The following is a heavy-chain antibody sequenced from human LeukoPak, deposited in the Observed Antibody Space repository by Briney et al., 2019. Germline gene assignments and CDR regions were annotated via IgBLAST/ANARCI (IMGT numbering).Heavy chain of an antibody. D-gene: IGHD2-15*01. CDR2: IYYSGST. CDR3: AREGSGRDAFDI. Sequence: SETLSLTCTVSGGSISSYYWGWIRQPPGKGLEWIGSIYYSGSTYYNPSLKSRVTISVDTSKNQFSLKLSSVTAADTAVYYCAREGSGRDAFDIWGQGTMVTVSS. J-gene: IGHJ3*02. V-gene: IGHV4-39*07. CDR1: GGSISSYY.